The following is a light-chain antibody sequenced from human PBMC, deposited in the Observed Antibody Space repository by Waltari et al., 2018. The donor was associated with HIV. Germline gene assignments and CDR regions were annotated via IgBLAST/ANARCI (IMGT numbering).Light chain of an antibody. Sequence: SLSASVGDRVTITCRASHSISSSLNWYQQNPGKAPKLLIYATSTLQSGVPSRFSGSGSGTDFTLTISSLQPEDFATYYCQQSFSTPLTFGGGTKVEIK. CDR3: QQSFSTPLT. J-gene: IGKJ4*01. CDR2: ATS. V-gene: IGKV1-39*01. CDR1: HSISSS.